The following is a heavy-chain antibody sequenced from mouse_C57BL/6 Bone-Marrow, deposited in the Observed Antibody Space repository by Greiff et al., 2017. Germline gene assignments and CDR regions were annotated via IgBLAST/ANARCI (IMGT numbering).Heavy chain of an antibody. CDR3: AREEGGGYFDV. J-gene: IGHJ1*03. V-gene: IGHV1-19*01. CDR2: INPYNGGT. Sequence: VQLQQSGPVLVKPGASVKMSCKASGYTFTDYYMNWVKQSHGKSLEWIGVINPYNGGTSYNQKFKGKATLTVDKSSSTAYMELNSLTSEDSAVYYCAREEGGGYFDVWGTGTTVTVSS. CDR1: GYTFTDYY.